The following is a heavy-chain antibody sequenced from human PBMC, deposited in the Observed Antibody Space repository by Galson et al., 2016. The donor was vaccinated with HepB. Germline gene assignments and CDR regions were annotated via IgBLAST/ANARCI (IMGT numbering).Heavy chain of an antibody. Sequence: SLRLSCAASGFTFSSYAMSWVRQAPGKGLEWVSTVSGSGGSTYYADSVKGRFTISRDNSKNTLYLQMNSLRAEDTAVYYCAKDQEWHYYDFDYWGQGTLVTVSS. CDR1: GFTFSSYA. J-gene: IGHJ4*02. V-gene: IGHV3-23*01. CDR3: AKDQEWHYYDFDY. CDR2: VSGSGGST. D-gene: IGHD3-10*01.